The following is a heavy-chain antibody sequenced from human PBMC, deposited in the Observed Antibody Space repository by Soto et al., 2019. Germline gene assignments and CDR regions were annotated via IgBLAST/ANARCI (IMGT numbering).Heavy chain of an antibody. V-gene: IGHV3-74*01. D-gene: IGHD3-10*01. CDR1: GFVFEMYW. J-gene: IGHJ4*02. CDR3: TRGPRPSSVGTGAF. Sequence: TGGSLRLSCAASGFVFEMYWMHWVRQTPGKGPEWVSRISDDGARTDYADSVKGRFTISRDNAKNSLYLQMNSLRAEDTAVYYCTRGPRPSSVGTGAFWCLGALVTVSS. CDR2: ISDDGART.